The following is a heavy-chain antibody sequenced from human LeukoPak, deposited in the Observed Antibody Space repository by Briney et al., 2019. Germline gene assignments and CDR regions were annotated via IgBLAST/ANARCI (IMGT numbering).Heavy chain of an antibody. CDR1: GFTFSNAW. J-gene: IGHJ4*02. D-gene: IGHD3-3*01. CDR2: IKSKTDGGTT. Sequence: GGSLRLSCAASGFTFSNAWMSWVRQAPGKGLEWVGRIKSKTDGGTTDYAAPVKGRFTISRDDSKNTLYLQMNSLKAEDTAVYYCTTLWWDYDFWSGLNIPLDYWGQGTLVTVSS. CDR3: TTLWWDYDFWSGLNIPLDY. V-gene: IGHV3-15*01.